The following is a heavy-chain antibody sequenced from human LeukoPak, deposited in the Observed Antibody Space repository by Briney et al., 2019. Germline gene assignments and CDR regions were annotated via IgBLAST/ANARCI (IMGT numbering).Heavy chain of an antibody. CDR1: GDSVSSNSAA. J-gene: IGHJ4*02. Sequence: SQTLSLTCALSGDSVSSNSAAWNWIRQSPSRGLEWLGRTYYRSKWYNDYAVSVKSRITINPDTSKNQFSLQLNSVTPENTAVYYCARDSSGWYPPSGNFDYWGQGTLVTVSS. CDR2: TYYRSKWYN. D-gene: IGHD6-19*01. V-gene: IGHV6-1*01. CDR3: ARDSSGWYPPSGNFDY.